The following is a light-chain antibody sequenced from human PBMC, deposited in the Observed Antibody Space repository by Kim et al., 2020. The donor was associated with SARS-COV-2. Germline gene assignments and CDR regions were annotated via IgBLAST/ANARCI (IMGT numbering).Light chain of an antibody. CDR2: YDS. Sequence: SYELTQPPSVSVAPGKTARITCGGKNIGSKSVHWYQKKPGQAPVLVIYYDSDRPSGIPERFSGSNSGNTATLTISRVEVGDEADYYCQVWDSSSDRWVFGGGTRLTVL. CDR3: QVWDSSSDRWV. CDR1: NIGSKS. V-gene: IGLV3-21*04. J-gene: IGLJ3*02.